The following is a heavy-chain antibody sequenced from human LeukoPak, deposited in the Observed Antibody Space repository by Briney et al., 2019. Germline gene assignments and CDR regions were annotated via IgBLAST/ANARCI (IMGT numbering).Heavy chain of an antibody. V-gene: IGHV3-53*01. Sequence: GGPLTLPCSASGLTVRINYMSWLRHPPGKGLKCVSIIYSGGSPYYADYLKGRFTISRDNAKNTLYLQMNSLRADDTAVYYCARTIVGETYDAFDIWGQGTEVTVSS. CDR2: IYSGGSP. J-gene: IGHJ3*02. CDR1: GLTVRINY. D-gene: IGHD1-26*01. CDR3: ARTIVGETYDAFDI.